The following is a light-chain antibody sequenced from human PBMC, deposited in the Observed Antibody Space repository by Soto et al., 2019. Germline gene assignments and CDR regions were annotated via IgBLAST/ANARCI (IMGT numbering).Light chain of an antibody. Sequence: DIQMTQSPFTLSASVGDGVTITCRASQSIGSWLAWYQQKPGKAPKLLIYDATSLESGVPSRFSGSGSGTEFTLTISSLQPDDFATYYCQQYESYWTFGQGTKVDIK. CDR1: QSIGSW. J-gene: IGKJ1*01. V-gene: IGKV1-5*01. CDR2: DAT. CDR3: QQYESYWT.